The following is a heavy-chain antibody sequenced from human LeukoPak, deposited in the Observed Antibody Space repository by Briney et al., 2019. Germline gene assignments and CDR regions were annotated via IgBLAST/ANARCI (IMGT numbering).Heavy chain of an antibody. Sequence: SETLSLTCTVSGGSISSYYWSWIRQPAGKGPEWIGRIYTSGSTNYNASLKSRVSMSVDTPKNQFSLKLSSVTAADTAVFYCARENSGSYREFDYWGQGTLVTVSS. CDR1: GGSISSYY. CDR3: ARENSGSYREFDY. CDR2: IYTSGST. D-gene: IGHD1-26*01. J-gene: IGHJ4*02. V-gene: IGHV4-4*07.